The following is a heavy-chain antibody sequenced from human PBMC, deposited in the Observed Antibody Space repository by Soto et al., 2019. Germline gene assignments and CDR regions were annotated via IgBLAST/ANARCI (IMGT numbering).Heavy chain of an antibody. CDR2: ISAYNGNT. D-gene: IGHD6-19*01. CDR1: GYTFTSYG. V-gene: IGHV1-18*01. Sequence: GASVKVSCKASGYTFTSYGISWVRQAPGQGLEWMGWISAYNGNTNYAQKLQGRVTMTTDTSTSTAYMELRSLRSDDTAVYYCARDVGVTSVASGMDVLGQGTTVTVSS. J-gene: IGHJ6*02. CDR3: ARDVGVTSVASGMDV.